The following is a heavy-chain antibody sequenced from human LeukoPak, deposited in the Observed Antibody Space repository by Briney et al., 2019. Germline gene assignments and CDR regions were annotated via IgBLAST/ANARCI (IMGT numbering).Heavy chain of an antibody. Sequence: SETLSLTCTVSGGSISSYYWSWIRQPPGKGLEWIGNIYDGGSTKYNPSLKSRVTISVDTSKNRFSLRLSSVTAADTAVYYCARGRTFDNWGQGTLVTVSS. CDR1: GGSISSYY. CDR3: ARGRTFDN. J-gene: IGHJ4*02. CDR2: IYDGGST. V-gene: IGHV4-59*01.